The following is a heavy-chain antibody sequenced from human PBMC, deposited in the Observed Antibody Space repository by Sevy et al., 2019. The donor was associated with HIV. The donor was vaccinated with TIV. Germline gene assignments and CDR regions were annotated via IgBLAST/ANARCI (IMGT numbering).Heavy chain of an antibody. CDR3: SKDWGGASGWYLYFDD. J-gene: IGHJ4*02. D-gene: IGHD6-19*01. CDR2: ISYDGIKK. CDR1: GFTFSTYG. Sequence: GGSLRLSCAASGFTFSTYGMHWVRQAPGKGLEWAAAISYDGIKKYYADSVKGRFTISRDNSKNTLYLEMKSLRLGDTAVYYCSKDWGGASGWYLYFDDWGQGTLVTVSS. V-gene: IGHV3-30*18.